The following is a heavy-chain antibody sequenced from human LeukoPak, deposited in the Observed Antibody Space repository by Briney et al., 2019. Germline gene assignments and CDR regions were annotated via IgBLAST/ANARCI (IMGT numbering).Heavy chain of an antibody. CDR2: INHSGST. CDR1: GGSFSGYY. Sequence: KASETLSLTCAVYGGSFSGYYWTWIRQPPGKGLEWIGEINHSGSTNYNPSLKSRVTISVDTSKNQFSLKLSSVTAADTAVYYCARRGLVAAARRAFDIWGQGTMVTVSS. D-gene: IGHD6-13*01. CDR3: ARRGLVAAARRAFDI. J-gene: IGHJ3*02. V-gene: IGHV4-34*01.